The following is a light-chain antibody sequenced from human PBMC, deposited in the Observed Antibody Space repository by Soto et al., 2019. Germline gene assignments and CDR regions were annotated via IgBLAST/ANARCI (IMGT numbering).Light chain of an antibody. Sequence: QSVLTQPPSLSAAPGQKVTISCSGSSSNIGNNYVSWYQQLPGTAPKLLIYDNNKRPSGIPDRFSGSKSGTSATLGITGLQTGDEADYYCGTWDSSLSVWVFGGGTKVTVL. CDR1: SSNIGNNY. V-gene: IGLV1-51*01. CDR2: DNN. CDR3: GTWDSSLSVWV. J-gene: IGLJ3*02.